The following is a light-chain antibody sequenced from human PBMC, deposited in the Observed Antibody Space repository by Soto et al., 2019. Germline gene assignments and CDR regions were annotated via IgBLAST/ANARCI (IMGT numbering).Light chain of an antibody. Sequence: LVLTQSPSASASLGASVKFTCTLSSGHSSYAIAWHQQQPEKGPRYLMKLNSDGSHNKGDGIPDRFSGSSSGAERYLTISSLQSEDEADYYCQTWGTGIQVFGGGTKVTVL. CDR1: SGHSSYA. J-gene: IGLJ2*01. CDR2: LNSDGSH. V-gene: IGLV4-69*01. CDR3: QTWGTGIQV.